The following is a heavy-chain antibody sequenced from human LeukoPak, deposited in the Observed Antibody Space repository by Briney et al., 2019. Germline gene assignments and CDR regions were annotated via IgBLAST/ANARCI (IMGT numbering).Heavy chain of an antibody. CDR3: ARDSSLGISKGDAFDI. D-gene: IGHD7-27*01. CDR2: IYTSGST. CDR1: GGSISSGSYY. V-gene: IGHV4-61*02. J-gene: IGHJ3*02. Sequence: PSETLSLTCTVSGGSISSGSYYWSWIRQPAGKGLEWIGRIYTSGSTNYNPSLKSRVTMSVDTSKNQFSLKLSSVTAADTAVYYCARDSSLGISKGDAFDIWGQGTMVTVPS.